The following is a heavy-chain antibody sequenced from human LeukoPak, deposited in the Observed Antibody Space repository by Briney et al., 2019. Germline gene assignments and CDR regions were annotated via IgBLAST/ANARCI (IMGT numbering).Heavy chain of an antibody. J-gene: IGHJ6*03. D-gene: IGHD2-15*01. CDR2: IYSGGST. Sequence: PGGSLRLSCAASRFTVSSNYMSWVRQAPGKGLEWVSVIYSGGSTYYADSVKGRFTISRDNSKNTLYLQMISLRAADTAVYYCGSAPPLLRGYYYYMDVWGKGTTVTVSS. V-gene: IGHV3-53*01. CDR3: GSAPPLLRGYYYYMDV. CDR1: RFTVSSNY.